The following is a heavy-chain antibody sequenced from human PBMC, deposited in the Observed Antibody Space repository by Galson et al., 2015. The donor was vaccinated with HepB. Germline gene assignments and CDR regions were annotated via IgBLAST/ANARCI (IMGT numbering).Heavy chain of an antibody. D-gene: IGHD6-13*01. CDR2: MNPNSGNT. Sequence: SVKVSCKASGYAFTSYDINWVRQATGQGLEWMGWMNPNSGNTGYAQKFQGRVTMTRNTSISTAYMELSSLRSEDTAVYYCARADFIAAAVDNWFDPWGQGTLVTVSS. CDR3: ARADFIAAAVDNWFDP. CDR1: GYAFTSYD. J-gene: IGHJ5*02. V-gene: IGHV1-8*01.